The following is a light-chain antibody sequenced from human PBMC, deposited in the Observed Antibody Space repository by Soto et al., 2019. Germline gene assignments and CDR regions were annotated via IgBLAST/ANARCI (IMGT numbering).Light chain of an antibody. J-gene: IGKJ1*01. CDR1: QSVSSN. V-gene: IGKV3-15*01. CDR2: GAS. CDR3: QQYNNWPGT. Sequence: IVMTQSPATLSVSPGERATLSCRASQSVSSNLAWYQQKPGQAPRLLIYGASTRATGIPARFSGSGSGTEFTLTISSLQSEDFAVYYGQQYNNWPGTFGQGTKVEIK.